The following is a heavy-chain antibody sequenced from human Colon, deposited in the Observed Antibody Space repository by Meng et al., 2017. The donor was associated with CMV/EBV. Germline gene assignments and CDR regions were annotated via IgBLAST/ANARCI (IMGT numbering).Heavy chain of an antibody. D-gene: IGHD1/OR15-1a*01. V-gene: IGHV3-53*01. CDR1: GFTVNTYF. Sequence: EIQLVESGGGLFQPGGSLRLSWAASGFTVNTYFMSWVRQAPGKGLEWVSIIYPDGRPFYADSVQGRFTISTDNSKNTLYLQMNSLRAEDTATYYCAKDEVPNNIDYWGQGTLVTVSS. CDR2: IYPDGRP. CDR3: AKDEVPNNIDY. J-gene: IGHJ4*02.